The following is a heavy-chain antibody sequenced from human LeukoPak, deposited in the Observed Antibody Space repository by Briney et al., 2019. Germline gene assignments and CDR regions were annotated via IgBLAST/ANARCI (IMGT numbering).Heavy chain of an antibody. J-gene: IGHJ3*02. CDR1: GGSISPSNYY. Sequence: PSDTLSLTCTVSGGSISPSNYYCGWIRQPPGKVLEWIGNIFYSGNTYYSPSLKSRVTISLDTSRNQFSLKLTSVTAADTAVYYCAKSNGYSLVDIWGQGTMVTVSS. D-gene: IGHD5-12*01. CDR2: IFYSGNT. CDR3: AKSNGYSLVDI. V-gene: IGHV4-39*07.